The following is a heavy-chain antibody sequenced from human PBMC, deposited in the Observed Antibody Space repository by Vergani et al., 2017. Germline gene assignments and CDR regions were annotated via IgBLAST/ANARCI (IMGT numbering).Heavy chain of an antibody. V-gene: IGHV3-30*03. CDR3: ARGDTGVYGDYVLNYGMDV. J-gene: IGHJ6*02. CDR1: GFTFSSYG. CDR2: ISYDGSNK. Sequence: QVQLVESGGGVVQPGRSLRLSCAASGFTFSSYGMHWVRQAPGKGLEWVAVISYDGSNKYYADSVKGRFTISRDNSKNTLYLQMNSLRAEDTAVYYCARGDTGVYGDYVLNYGMDVWGQGTTVTVSS. D-gene: IGHD4-17*01.